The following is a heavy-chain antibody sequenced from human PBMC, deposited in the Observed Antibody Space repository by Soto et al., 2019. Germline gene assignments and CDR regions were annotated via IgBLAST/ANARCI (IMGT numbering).Heavy chain of an antibody. CDR1: GNFCSKFG. Sequence: QVQLVQSGAEVKRPGASVKVSCKTPGNFCSKFGISWVRQAPGQGLEWMGWINGHTGSTNYAPKFRGRVTMTTDTSTGILYMELSSLTSDDPAVYYCGRDGDQWDPRYLDYWGQGTLVSV. V-gene: IGHV1-18*01. CDR3: GRDGDQWDPRYLDY. J-gene: IGHJ4*02. D-gene: IGHD1-26*01. CDR2: INGHTGST.